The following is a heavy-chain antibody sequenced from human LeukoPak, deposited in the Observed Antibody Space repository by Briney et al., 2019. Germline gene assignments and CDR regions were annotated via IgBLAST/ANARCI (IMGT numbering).Heavy chain of an antibody. V-gene: IGHV1-18*01. CDR2: ISAYNGNT. CDR1: GYTFTTYG. J-gene: IGHJ4*02. D-gene: IGHD3-22*01. CDR3: ARVFHDSSGYYPCYFDY. Sequence: ASVKVSCKASGYTFTTYGISWVRQAPGQGLEWMGWISAYNGNTNYAQKLQGRVTMTTDTSTSTAYMELRSLRSDDTAVYYCARVFHDSSGYYPCYFDYWGQGTLVTVSS.